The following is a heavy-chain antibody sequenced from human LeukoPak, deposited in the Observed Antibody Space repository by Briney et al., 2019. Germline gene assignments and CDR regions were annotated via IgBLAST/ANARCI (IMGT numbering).Heavy chain of an antibody. V-gene: IGHV1-69*06. D-gene: IGHD3-22*01. CDR1: GGTFSSYA. CDR3: ARARHQGYYYDSSGYYDDAFDI. J-gene: IGHJ3*02. Sequence: GASVKVSCKASGGTFSSYAISWVRQAPGQGLEWMGGIIPIFGTANYAQKFQGRVTITADKSTSTAYMELSSLRSEDTAVYYCARARHQGYYYDSSGYYDDAFDIWGQGTMVTVSS. CDR2: IIPIFGTA.